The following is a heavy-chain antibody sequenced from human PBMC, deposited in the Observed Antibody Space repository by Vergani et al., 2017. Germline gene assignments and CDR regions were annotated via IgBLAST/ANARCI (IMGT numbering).Heavy chain of an antibody. Sequence: QVHLVESGGGVVQPGRSLILSCVVSGFTSSYYGMHWVRQAPGKGLEWVAVISYDGTQKYYADSVKGRFTISRDNSKSTLYLQMNSLRSEDTALYYCAKYLRDSTDGLPDSWGPGTLVIVSS. V-gene: IGHV3-30*18. CDR1: GFTSSYYG. CDR3: AKYLRDSTDGLPDS. CDR2: ISYDGTQK. D-gene: IGHD2-21*02. J-gene: IGHJ4*02.